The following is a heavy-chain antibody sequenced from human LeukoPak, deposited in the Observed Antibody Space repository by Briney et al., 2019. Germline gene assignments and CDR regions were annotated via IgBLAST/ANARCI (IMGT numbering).Heavy chain of an antibody. CDR1: GFNFGSYG. Sequence: GGSLRLSCAASGFNFGSYGMHWVRQAPGKGLEWVAFIRYDGSNKYYADSVKGRFTISRDNSKNTLYLQMNSLRAEDTAVYYCAKDRDYVNYFDYWGQGTPVTVSS. D-gene: IGHD4-17*01. J-gene: IGHJ4*02. V-gene: IGHV3-30*02. CDR3: AKDRDYVNYFDY. CDR2: IRYDGSNK.